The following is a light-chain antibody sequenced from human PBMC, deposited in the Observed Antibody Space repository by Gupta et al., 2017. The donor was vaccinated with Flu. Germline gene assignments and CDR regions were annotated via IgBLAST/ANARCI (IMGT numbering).Light chain of an antibody. CDR3: AAWDDSRNGDV. V-gene: IGLV1-44*01. CDR1: NSNVGPND. J-gene: IGLJ1*01. CDR2: FNI. Sequence: SVSHQPPSASATPGPRVTISCSGTNSNVGPNDVNWYQQLPGTAPKLLIYFNILRPSGVPARFSGSKSGTSASLAISGLRSEDEADYYCAAWDDSRNGDVFGTGTRVTV.